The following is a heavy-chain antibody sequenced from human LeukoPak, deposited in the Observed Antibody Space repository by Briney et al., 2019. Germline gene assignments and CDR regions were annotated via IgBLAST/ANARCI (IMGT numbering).Heavy chain of an antibody. CDR1: GFTVSVNY. J-gene: IGHJ4*02. V-gene: IGHV3-66*01. D-gene: IGHD3-16*02. CDR2: IYSGGNT. CDR3: ARKTHRGGQGDY. Sequence: GGSLRLSCAAFGFTVSVNYMSWVRQAPGKGLECVSVIYSGGNTYYADSVKGRSTISRDNSKNTLYLQMNSLRAEDTAVYYCARKTHRGGQGDYWGPGTLVTVSS.